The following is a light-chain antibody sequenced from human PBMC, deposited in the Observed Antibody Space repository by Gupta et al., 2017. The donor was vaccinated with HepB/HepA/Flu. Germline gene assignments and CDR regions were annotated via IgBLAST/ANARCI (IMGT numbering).Light chain of an antibody. Sequence: QSVLTQPPSVSGAPGQRVTISCTGSSSNIGAVYDVHLYQQLPGTAPKPLIFGNSKRPSGVPDRFSGSKSGTSASLAITRLQAEDEADYYCQSYDSSLSGSPVVFGGGTKLTVL. J-gene: IGLJ2*01. V-gene: IGLV1-40*01. CDR2: GNS. CDR3: QSYDSSLSGSPVV. CDR1: SSNIGAVYD.